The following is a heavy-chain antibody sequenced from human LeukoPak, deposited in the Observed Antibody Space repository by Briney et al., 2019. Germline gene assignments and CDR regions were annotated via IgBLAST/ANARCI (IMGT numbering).Heavy chain of an antibody. D-gene: IGHD2-15*01. CDR1: GGSFTGHY. CDR3: ASGEDCSGGSCYRPLDY. Sequence: SETLSLTCAVYGGSFTGHYWTWVRQPPGKGLEWIGEVNAGGDTYYNPSLGSRVAISLDPSKNQFSLRLNSVTAADTALYYCASGEDCSGGSCYRPLDYWGQGTLVTVSS. J-gene: IGHJ4*02. CDR2: VNAGGDT. V-gene: IGHV4-34*01.